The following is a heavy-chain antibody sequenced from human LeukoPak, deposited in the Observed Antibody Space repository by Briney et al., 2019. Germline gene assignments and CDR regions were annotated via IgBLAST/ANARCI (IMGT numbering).Heavy chain of an antibody. CDR3: ATSEDFDVLSGYTPYYYGMDV. Sequence: GGSLRLSCAASGFIFSTYGMNWVRQAPGKGLEWVAIISSDGKNKDYIDSVKGRFTISRDNSKNTLYLELNSLRTEDTAVYYCATSEDFDVLSGYTPYYYGMDVWGPGTTVTVSS. CDR1: GFIFSTYG. D-gene: IGHD3-9*01. V-gene: IGHV3-30*03. J-gene: IGHJ6*02. CDR2: ISSDGKNK.